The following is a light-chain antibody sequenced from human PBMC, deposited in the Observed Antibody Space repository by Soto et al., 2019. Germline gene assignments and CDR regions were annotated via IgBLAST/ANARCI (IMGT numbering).Light chain of an antibody. J-gene: IGLJ1*01. Sequence: QSVLTQPPSASGTPGQRVTISCSGSNSNIGGNTVNWYQQLPGAAPKLLIYSNDQRPSGVPDRFSGSKSGNTASLTVSGLQPEDEADYYCSSYAGSNKSVFGTGTKVTVL. CDR3: SSYAGSNKSV. CDR2: SND. V-gene: IGLV1-44*01. CDR1: NSNIGGNT.